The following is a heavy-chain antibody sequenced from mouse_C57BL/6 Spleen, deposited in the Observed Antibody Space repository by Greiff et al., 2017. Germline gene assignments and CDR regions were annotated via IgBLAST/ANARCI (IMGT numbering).Heavy chain of an antibody. J-gene: IGHJ2*01. CDR2: ISSGSSTI. CDR1: GFTFSDYG. CDR3: AAGPLDY. Sequence: EVKLMESGGGLVKPGGSLKLSCAASGFTFSDYGMHWVRQAPEKGLEWVAYISSGSSTIYYADTVKGRFTISRDNAKNTLFLQMTSLRSEDTAMYYCAAGPLDYWGQGTTLTVSS. V-gene: IGHV5-17*01. D-gene: IGHD6-1*01.